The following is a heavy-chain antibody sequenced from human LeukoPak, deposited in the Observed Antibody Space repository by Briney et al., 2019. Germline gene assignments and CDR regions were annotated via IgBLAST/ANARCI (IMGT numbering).Heavy chain of an antibody. J-gene: IGHJ5*02. Sequence: ASVKVSCKASGYTFTSYDINWVRQATGQGLEWMGWMNPNSGNTGYAQKFQGRVTITRNTSISTAYMELSSLRSEDTAVYYCARGVAPEAPTIFGVVTPNWFDPWGQGTLVTVSS. CDR2: MNPNSGNT. CDR1: GYTFTSYD. CDR3: ARGVAPEAPTIFGVVTPNWFDP. D-gene: IGHD3-3*01. V-gene: IGHV1-8*03.